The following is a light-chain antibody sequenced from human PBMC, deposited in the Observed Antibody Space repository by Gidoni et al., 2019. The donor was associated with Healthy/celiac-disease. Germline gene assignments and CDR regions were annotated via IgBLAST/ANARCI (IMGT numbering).Light chain of an antibody. V-gene: IGLV1-40*01. CDR3: QSYDSSLSGGGV. CDR1: SSNIGAGYD. J-gene: IGLJ3*02. CDR2: GNS. Sequence: SVLTQPPSVSGAPGPRVTISCTGSSSNIGAGYDVHWYQQLPGTAPKLLIYGNSNRPSGVPDRFSGSKSGTSASLAITGLQAEDEADYYCQSYDSSLSGGGVFGGGTKLTVL.